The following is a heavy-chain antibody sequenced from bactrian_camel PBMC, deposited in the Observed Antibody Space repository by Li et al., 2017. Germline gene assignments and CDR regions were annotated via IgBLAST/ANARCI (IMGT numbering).Heavy chain of an antibody. Sequence: HVQLVESGGGSVQPGGSLTLSCAASRFTASTGCMAWFRQAAGKEREGVASINRDGYENYAHSVEGRFFISRDSAKNTLYLQMNHLRPEDTAMFYCTSDPCLGWWDHLIYTYWGHGTQVTV. J-gene: IGHJ4*01. CDR1: RFTASTGC. V-gene: IGHV3S53*01. CDR2: INRDGYE. D-gene: IGHD7*01. CDR3: TSDPCLGWWDHLIYTY.